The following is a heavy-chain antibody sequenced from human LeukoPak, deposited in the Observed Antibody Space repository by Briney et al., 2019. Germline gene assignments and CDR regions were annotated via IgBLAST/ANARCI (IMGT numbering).Heavy chain of an antibody. CDR3: AKVGSIPYSSSWFSYYYYYMDV. V-gene: IGHV3-23*01. J-gene: IGHJ6*03. CDR2: ISGSGGST. CDR1: GFTFSSYA. D-gene: IGHD6-13*01. Sequence: GGSLRLSCAASGFTFSSYAMSWVRQAPGKGLEWVSAISGSGGSTYYADSVKGRFTISRDNSKNTLYLQMNSLRAEDTAVYYCAKVGSIPYSSSWFSYYYYYMDVWGKGTTVTVSS.